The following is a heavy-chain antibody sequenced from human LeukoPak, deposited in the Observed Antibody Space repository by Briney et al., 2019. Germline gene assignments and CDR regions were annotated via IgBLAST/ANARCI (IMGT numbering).Heavy chain of an antibody. CDR1: GFTVSSNY. D-gene: IGHD3-16*01. J-gene: IGHJ3*02. V-gene: IGHV3-53*01. CDR3: ASWGSDAFDI. Sequence: GGSLRLSCAASGFTVSSNYMSCVRQAPGKGLEWVSVIYSGGSTYYADSVKGRFTISRENAKNSLYLQMNSLRAGYTAVYYCASWGSDAFDIWGQGTMVTVSS. CDR2: IYSGGST.